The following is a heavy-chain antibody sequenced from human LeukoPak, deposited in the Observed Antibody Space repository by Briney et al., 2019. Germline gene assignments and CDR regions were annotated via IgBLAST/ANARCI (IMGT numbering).Heavy chain of an antibody. CDR1: GFTFSSYG. Sequence: GGSLRLSCAASGFTFSSYGMHWVRQAPGKGLEWVGRIRSQTAGGTTDFAAPVKGRFSISRDDSKNSLYLQMNSLTSEDTAVYYCAHGSAQYYEYWGQGTLVTVSS. V-gene: IGHV3-15*07. D-gene: IGHD2-15*01. CDR3: AHGSAQYYEY. J-gene: IGHJ1*01. CDR2: IRSQTAGGTT.